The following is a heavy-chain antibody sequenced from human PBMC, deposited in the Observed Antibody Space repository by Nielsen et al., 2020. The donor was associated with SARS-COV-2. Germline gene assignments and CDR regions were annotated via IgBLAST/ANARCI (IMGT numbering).Heavy chain of an antibody. CDR1: GFILSTYP. Sequence: SLKIPRAAPGFILSTYPMHRVRQAPGKGPEWVSGISYDRSNKHPADSVKGRFTISRHISKNTLSLQMNSLRAEDTAVYYCARDSSGFYGLDVWGQGTTVTVSS. J-gene: IGHJ6*02. D-gene: IGHD3-22*01. CDR3: ARDSSGFYGLDV. CDR2: ISYDRSNK. V-gene: IGHV3-30*01.